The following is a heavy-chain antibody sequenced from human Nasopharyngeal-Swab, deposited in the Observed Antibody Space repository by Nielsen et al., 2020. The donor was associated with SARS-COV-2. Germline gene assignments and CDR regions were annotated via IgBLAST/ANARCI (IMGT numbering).Heavy chain of an antibody. D-gene: IGHD1-20*01. CDR3: AKDITEGGGY. J-gene: IGHJ4*02. V-gene: IGHV3-9*01. CDR1: GFPFDDYA. Sequence: GGSLRLSCAASGFPFDDYAMHWVRQAPGKGLEWVAGITWNSGSIGYADSVKGRFTISGDNAKNSLYLQMNSLRAEDTALYYCAKDITEGGGYWGQGTLVTVSS. CDR2: ITWNSGSI.